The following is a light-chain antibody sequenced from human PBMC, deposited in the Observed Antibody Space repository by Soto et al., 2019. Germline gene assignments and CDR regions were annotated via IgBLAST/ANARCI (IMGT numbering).Light chain of an antibody. CDR1: QSVSSSY. V-gene: IGKV3-20*01. J-gene: IGKJ4*01. CDR2: GAS. Sequence: DIVLTQSPGTLSLSPGERVTLSCRASQSVSSSYLAWYQQKPGQAPRLLIYGASSRATGIPDRFSGSGSGTDFTLTISRLEPEDFAVYYCQQYGRSATFGGGTKVEIK. CDR3: QQYGRSAT.